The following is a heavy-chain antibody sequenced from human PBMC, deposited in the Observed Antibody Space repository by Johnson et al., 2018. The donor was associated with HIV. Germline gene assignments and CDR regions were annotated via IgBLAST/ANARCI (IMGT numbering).Heavy chain of an antibody. J-gene: IGHJ3*02. CDR1: GFTFSSHW. CDR2: MNSDGSST. CDR3: VRPHAFDI. Sequence: VQLVESGGALVQPGGSLRLSCAASGFTFSSHWMHWVRQAPGKGLVWVSRMNSDGSSTRNADSVKGRFTISRDNARNSLYLQMNSLRAEDTAVYYCVRPHAFDIWGQGTMVTVSS. V-gene: IGHV3-74*01.